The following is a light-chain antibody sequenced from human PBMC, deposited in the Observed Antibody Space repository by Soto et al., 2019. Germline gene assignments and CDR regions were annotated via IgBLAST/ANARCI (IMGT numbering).Light chain of an antibody. V-gene: IGKV1-27*01. J-gene: IGKJ2*01. CDR2: AAS. CDR1: QGISNS. Sequence: DIQMTQSPSSLSASVGDRVTITCRASQGISNSLAWYHQKPWKVPKLLIYAASTLQSGVPSRFSGSGSGTDFTLTISSLQPEDVATYYCQKYDSAPYTFGQGNKLEIK. CDR3: QKYDSAPYT.